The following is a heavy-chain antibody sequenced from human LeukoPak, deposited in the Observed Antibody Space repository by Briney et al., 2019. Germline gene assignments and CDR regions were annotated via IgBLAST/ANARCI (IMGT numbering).Heavy chain of an antibody. J-gene: IGHJ4*02. V-gene: IGHV4-31*03. CDR3: ARTTVSNNFDY. Sequence: PSQTLSRTCTVSGGSITSAAYFWSWLRRRPGKGLEWVGYVNSRGTTYYSPSLKSRVTVSVDTSKSQFSLRLSSVTAADTAVYFCARTTVSNNFDYWGQGTLVTVSS. D-gene: IGHD4-17*01. CDR2: VNSRGTT. CDR1: GGSITSAAYF.